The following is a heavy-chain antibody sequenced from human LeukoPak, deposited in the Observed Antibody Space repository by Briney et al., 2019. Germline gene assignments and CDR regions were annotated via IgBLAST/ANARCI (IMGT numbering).Heavy chain of an antibody. D-gene: IGHD6-13*01. J-gene: IGHJ4*02. CDR1: GGSIDSSSYY. CDR2: IFRTGST. V-gene: IGHV4-39*02. CDR3: ARDISATSIAAPYY. Sequence: PSETLSLTCAVSGGSIDSSSYYWGWIRQPPGKGLEWIGSIFRTGSTYYSASLKSRVSISVDTSKNHIALKLTSVNAADTAVYYCARDISATSIAAPYYWGQGTLVTVSS.